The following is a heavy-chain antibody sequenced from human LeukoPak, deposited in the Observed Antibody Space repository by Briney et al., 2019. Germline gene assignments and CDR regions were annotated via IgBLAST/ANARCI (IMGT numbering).Heavy chain of an antibody. CDR3: ARDYDFWSGYFDFDY. CDR1: GGTFSSYA. D-gene: IGHD3-3*01. V-gene: IGHV1-69*05. CDR2: IIPIFGTA. Sequence: ASVKVSCKASGGTFSSYAISWVRQAPGQGLEWMGRIIPIFGTANYAQKFQGRVTITTDESTNTAYMELSSLRSEDTAVYYCARDYDFWSGYFDFDYWGQGTLVTVSS. J-gene: IGHJ4*02.